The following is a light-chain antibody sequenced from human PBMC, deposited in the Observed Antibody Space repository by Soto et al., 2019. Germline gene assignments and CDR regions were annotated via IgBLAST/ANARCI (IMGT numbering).Light chain of an antibody. CDR2: DVN. CDR3: SSYTSRNTLYV. Sequence: QSALTQPASVSGSLGQSITISCTGTSSDVGGYNFVSWYQQHPGKAPKLMIYDVNNRPSGVSNRFSGSKSANTASLTISGLQADDEADYYCSSYTSRNTLYVFGPGTKLTVL. J-gene: IGLJ1*01. V-gene: IGLV2-14*01. CDR1: SSDVGGYNF.